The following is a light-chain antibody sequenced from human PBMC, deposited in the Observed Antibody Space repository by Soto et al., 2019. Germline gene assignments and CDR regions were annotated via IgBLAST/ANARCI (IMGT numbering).Light chain of an antibody. CDR3: QHYNSQRT. Sequence: DIQMTQSPSTLSASVGDRVTITCRASQYISSCLAWYQQKPGKAPKLLIYKASSLESGVPSRFSGSGSGTEFTLTISRLQPDDVATYYCQHYNSQRTFGQGTKVEIK. J-gene: IGKJ1*01. CDR2: KAS. V-gene: IGKV1-5*03. CDR1: QYISSC.